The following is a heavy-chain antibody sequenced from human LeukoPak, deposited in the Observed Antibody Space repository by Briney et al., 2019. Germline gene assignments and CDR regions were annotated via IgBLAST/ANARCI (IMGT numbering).Heavy chain of an antibody. CDR2: IYYSGGT. Sequence: SETLSLICTVSGGSLSSYYWSWMRQPPGKGREGGGDIYYSGGTNYNPSLKSRVTISVDTSNNQLSLKLTSVTAADTAVYYGARESVFVSYFDYWGQGPLVPVSS. D-gene: IGHD5/OR15-5a*01. CDR3: ARESVFVSYFDY. CDR1: GGSLSSYY. V-gene: IGHV4-59*01. J-gene: IGHJ4*02.